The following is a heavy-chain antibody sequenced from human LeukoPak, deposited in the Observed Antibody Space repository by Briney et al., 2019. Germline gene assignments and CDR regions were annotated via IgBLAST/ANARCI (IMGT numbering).Heavy chain of an antibody. CDR1: GFTFTSYA. D-gene: IGHD6-19*01. V-gene: IGHV3-23*01. J-gene: IGHJ4*02. CDR3: AKASRVAGLLDFDY. Sequence: GGSLRLSCAASGFTFTSYAMSWVRQAPGKWLEWVSAISGSGGSTYYADSVKGRFTISRDNSKNTLYLQMNSLRAEDTAVYYCAKASRVAGLLDFDYWGQGTLVTVSS. CDR2: ISGSGGST.